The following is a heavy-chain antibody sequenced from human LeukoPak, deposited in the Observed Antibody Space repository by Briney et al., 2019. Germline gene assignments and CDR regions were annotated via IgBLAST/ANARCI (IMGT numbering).Heavy chain of an antibody. D-gene: IGHD4-17*01. V-gene: IGHV3-48*03. Sequence: GGSLRLSCAASGFTFSSYEMNWVRQAPGKGLEWVSYISSSGSTIYYADSVKGRFTISRDNAKNSLYLQMKSLRAEDTALYFCAKDSSNYGDYLFDYWGQGTLVTVSS. CDR2: ISSSGSTI. CDR1: GFTFSSYE. CDR3: AKDSSNYGDYLFDY. J-gene: IGHJ4*02.